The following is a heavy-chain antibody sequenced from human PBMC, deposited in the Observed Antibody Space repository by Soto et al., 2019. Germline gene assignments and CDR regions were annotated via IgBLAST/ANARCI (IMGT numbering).Heavy chain of an antibody. V-gene: IGHV1-69*02. CDR1: GGTFSSYT. D-gene: IGHD4-17*01. CDR2: IIPILGIA. J-gene: IGHJ4*02. Sequence: QVQLVQSGAEVKKPGSSVKVSCKASGGTFSSYTISWVRQAPGQGLEWMGRIIPILGIANYAQKFQGRVTITPEKSPATAYMELGSRESEDRAVYLCASTGYGAYGFGDYWGQGTLVTVSS. CDR3: ASTGYGAYGFGDY.